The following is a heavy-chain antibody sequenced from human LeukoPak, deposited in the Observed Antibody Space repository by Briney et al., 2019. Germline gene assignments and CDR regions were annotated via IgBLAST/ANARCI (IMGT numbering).Heavy chain of an antibody. CDR2: ISYDGSNK. CDR1: GFTFSSYG. J-gene: IGHJ4*02. D-gene: IGHD3-10*01. V-gene: IGHV3-30*18. Sequence: GGSLRLSCAASGFTFSSYGMHWVRQAPGKGLEWVAVISYDGSNKYYADSVKGRFTISRDNSKNTLYLQMNSLRAEDTAVYYCAKGMIRITMVRGVPIDYWGQGTLVTVSS. CDR3: AKGMIRITMVRGVPIDY.